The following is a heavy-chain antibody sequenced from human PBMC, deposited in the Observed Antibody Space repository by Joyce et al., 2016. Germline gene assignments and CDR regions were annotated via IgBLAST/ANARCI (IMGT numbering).Heavy chain of an antibody. CDR3: TRGIIPIVVARDHYFAY. D-gene: IGHD3-22*01. J-gene: IGHJ4*02. Sequence: EVHLVESGGGLVQPGRSLRLSCTASGFTFGDSTMTWVRQGPGKGLEWVGFIRSKLFGGTTDYAASVQGRFTISRDDSKSIAYLQMNSLETEDTAVYYCTRGIIPIVVARDHYFAYWGQGTLVTVSS. CDR1: GFTFGDST. CDR2: IRSKLFGGTT. V-gene: IGHV3-49*04.